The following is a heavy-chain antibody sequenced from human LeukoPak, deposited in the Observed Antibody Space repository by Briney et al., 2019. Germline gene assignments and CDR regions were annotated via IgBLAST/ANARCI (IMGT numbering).Heavy chain of an antibody. Sequence: ASVKVSCKASGYTFTSYGISWVRQAPGQGLEWMGWISAYNGNTNYAQKLQGRVTMTTDTSTSTAYMELRSLRSDDTAVYYCARVRGDYDFWSGYYTPQNYFDYWGQGTLVTVSS. V-gene: IGHV1-18*01. J-gene: IGHJ4*02. CDR2: ISAYNGNT. D-gene: IGHD3-3*01. CDR1: GYTFTSYG. CDR3: ARVRGDYDFWSGYYTPQNYFDY.